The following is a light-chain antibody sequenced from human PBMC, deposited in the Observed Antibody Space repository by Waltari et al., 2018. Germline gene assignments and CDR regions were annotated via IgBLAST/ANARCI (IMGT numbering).Light chain of an antibody. CDR3: QQYYSAPYT. V-gene: IGKV4-1*01. Sequence: DIVMTQSPDSLAVSLGERATNNYKSSQSLLYSSNNRKYLAWYQQKPGQPPKLLIHWASTRDSGVPDRFSGSGSGTDFTLTISSLQAEDVAIYYCQQYYSAPYTFGRGTKLEIK. CDR2: WAS. CDR1: QSLLYSSNNRKY. J-gene: IGKJ2*01.